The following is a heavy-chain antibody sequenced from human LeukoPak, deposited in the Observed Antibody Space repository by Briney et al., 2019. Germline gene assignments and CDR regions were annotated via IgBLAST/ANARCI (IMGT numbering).Heavy chain of an antibody. CDR1: GYTFTSYD. V-gene: IGHV1-8*01. CDR3: ARGHCRGGSRYGLYYYYYYMDV. Sequence: ASVKVSCKASGYTFTSYDINWVRQATGQGLEWMGWMNPNSGNTGYAQKFQGRVTMTRNTSISTAYMELSSLRSEDTAVYYCARGHCRGGSRYGLYYYYYYMDVWGKGTTVTVSS. CDR2: MNPNSGNT. D-gene: IGHD2-15*01. J-gene: IGHJ6*03.